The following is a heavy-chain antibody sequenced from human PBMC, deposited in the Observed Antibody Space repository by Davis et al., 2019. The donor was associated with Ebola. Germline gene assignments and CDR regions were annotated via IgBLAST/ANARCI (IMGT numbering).Heavy chain of an antibody. CDR3: ARDPTPMVRGVIPNWFDP. Sequence: GESLKISCAASGFTFSTYSMSWVRQAPGKGLEWVSSISSDSDYIYYADSVKGRFTISRDNAKNSLYLQMNSLRAEDTAVYYCARDPTPMVRGVIPNWFDPWGQGTLVTVSS. J-gene: IGHJ5*02. V-gene: IGHV3-21*01. CDR1: GFTFSTYS. D-gene: IGHD3-10*01. CDR2: ISSDSDYI.